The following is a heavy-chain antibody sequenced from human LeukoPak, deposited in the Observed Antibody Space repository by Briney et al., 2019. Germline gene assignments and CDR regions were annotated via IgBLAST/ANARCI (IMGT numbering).Heavy chain of an antibody. Sequence: GGSLRLSCAASGFTFSSYEMNWVRQAPGKGLEWVSYISSSGSTIYYADSVKGRLTISRDNAKNSLYLQMNSLRAEDTAVYYCVRSFGSSCFWGQGTLVTVSS. D-gene: IGHD3-10*01. CDR1: GFTFSSYE. J-gene: IGHJ4*02. CDR2: ISSSGSTI. V-gene: IGHV3-48*03. CDR3: VRSFGSSCF.